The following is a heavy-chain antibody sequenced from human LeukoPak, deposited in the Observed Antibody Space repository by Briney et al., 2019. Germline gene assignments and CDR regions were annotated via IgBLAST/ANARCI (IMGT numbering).Heavy chain of an antibody. V-gene: IGHV1-2*02. CDR2: VNTNSGDT. CDR3: TSERVGPTTT. D-gene: IGHD1-26*01. Sequence: SSVKVSCKASVYTFTAYYIYWVRQAPGQGLECMGWVNTNSGDTKYAQKLKGRVNLTRDTSIRTAYMELSRRTSDDTAVYYCTSERVGPTTTWGQGDLVTVSS. J-gene: IGHJ4*02. CDR1: VYTFTAYY.